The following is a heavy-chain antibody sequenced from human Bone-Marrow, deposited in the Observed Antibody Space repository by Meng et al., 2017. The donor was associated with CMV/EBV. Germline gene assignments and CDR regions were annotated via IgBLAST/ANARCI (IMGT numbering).Heavy chain of an antibody. V-gene: IGHV3-13*01. J-gene: IGHJ3*02. CDR3: ARGSPTPDGGAFDI. CDR1: GFTFSSYD. Sequence: GESLKISCAASGFTFSSYDMHWVRQATGKGLEWVSAIGTAGDTYYPGSVKGRFTISRESAKNSLYIQMNSLRAGDTAVYDCARGSPTPDGGAFDIWGQGTMVTVSS. CDR2: IGTAGDT. D-gene: IGHD3-16*01.